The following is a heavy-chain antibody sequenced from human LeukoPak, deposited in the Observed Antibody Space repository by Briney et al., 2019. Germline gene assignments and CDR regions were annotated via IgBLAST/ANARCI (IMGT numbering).Heavy chain of an antibody. CDR3: ARYGSGRIKIFDY. CDR2: INHSGST. CDR1: GGSFSGYY. D-gene: IGHD3-10*01. Sequence: SETLSLTCAVYGGSFSGYYWSWIRQPPGKGLEWVGEINHSGSTNYNPSLKSRVTISVDTSKNQFSPKLSSVTAADTAVYYCARYGSGRIKIFDYWGQGTLVTVSS. V-gene: IGHV4-34*01. J-gene: IGHJ4*02.